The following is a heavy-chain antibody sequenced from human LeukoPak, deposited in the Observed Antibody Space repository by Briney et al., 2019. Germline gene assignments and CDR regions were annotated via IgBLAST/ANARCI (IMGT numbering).Heavy chain of an antibody. J-gene: IGHJ4*02. CDR1: GYTFTGYY. CDR2: INPNSGGT. CDR3: ARERSYYDSVFDY. D-gene: IGHD3-22*01. V-gene: IGHV1-2*04. Sequence: ASVKVSCKASGYTFTGYYMHWVRQAPGQGLEWMGWINPNSGGTNYAQKFQGWVTMTRDTSITTVYMELTSLKSDDTAVYYCARERSYYDSVFDYWGQGTLVTVSS.